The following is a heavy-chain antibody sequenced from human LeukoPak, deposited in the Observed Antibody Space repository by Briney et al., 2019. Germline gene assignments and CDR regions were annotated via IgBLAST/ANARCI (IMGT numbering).Heavy chain of an antibody. CDR2: IFYSGRT. D-gene: IGHD5-18*01. Sequence: SGTLSLTCSVSGGSISSYYWSWIRQPPGKGLEWIGYIFYSGRTNYNPSLKSRVTISVDTSKNPFSLTLSSVTAADTAVYYCARGQKYRNGYTVTELGSGYFDYWGQGTLVTVSS. CDR3: ARGQKYRNGYTVTELGSGYFDY. J-gene: IGHJ4*02. V-gene: IGHV4-59*01. CDR1: GGSISSYY.